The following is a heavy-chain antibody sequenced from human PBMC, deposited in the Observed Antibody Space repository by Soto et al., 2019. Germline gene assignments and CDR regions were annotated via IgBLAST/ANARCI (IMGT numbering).Heavy chain of an antibody. V-gene: IGHV3-7*03. J-gene: IGHJ5*02. Sequence: AGGSLRLSCAASGFTFSSYWMSWVRQAPGKGLGWVANIKQDGSEKYYVDSVKGRFTISRDNARNSLYLQMNSLRAEDTAVYYCARDSYDFWSGYPNWFDPWGQGILVTVSS. CDR1: GFTFSSYW. CDR3: ARDSYDFWSGYPNWFDP. CDR2: IKQDGSEK. D-gene: IGHD3-3*01.